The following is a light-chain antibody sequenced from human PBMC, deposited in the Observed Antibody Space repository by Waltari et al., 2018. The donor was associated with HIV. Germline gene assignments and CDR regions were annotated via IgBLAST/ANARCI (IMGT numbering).Light chain of an antibody. Sequence: QSVLTQPPSVPGAPGQRVTISCTGTSSNIGAGYDVHWYQQFPGSVPRLLIYDNTKRPSGVPDRFSGSKSGTSASLAISGLQAEDEADYYCQSYDSSLKVIFGGGTKVTVL. CDR1: SSNIGAGYD. CDR3: QSYDSSLKVI. J-gene: IGLJ2*01. CDR2: DNT. V-gene: IGLV1-40*01.